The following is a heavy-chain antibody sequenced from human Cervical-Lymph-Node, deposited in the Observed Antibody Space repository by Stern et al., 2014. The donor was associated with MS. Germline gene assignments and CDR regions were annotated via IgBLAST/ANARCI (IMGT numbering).Heavy chain of an antibody. CDR1: GFTFRNYA. J-gene: IGHJ6*02. Sequence: DQLVESGGGVVQPGGSLRLSCAASGFTFRNYAMHWVRQAPGKGLEWVATISYDGNNRYYADSVKGRISISRDNSKNTLYLEMSSLRVEDTAVYFCARGGRDYDFYGLDVWGQGTTVTVSS. D-gene: IGHD3-3*01. CDR3: ARGGRDYDFYGLDV. CDR2: ISYDGNNR. V-gene: IGHV3-30*15.